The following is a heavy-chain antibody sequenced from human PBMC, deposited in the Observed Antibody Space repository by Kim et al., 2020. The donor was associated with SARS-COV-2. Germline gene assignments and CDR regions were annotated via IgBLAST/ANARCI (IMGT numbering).Heavy chain of an antibody. CDR3: ARDEAAAMGPSDFDY. CDR2: ISAYNGNT. CDR1: GYTFTSYG. Sequence: ASVKVSCKASGYTFTSYGISWVRQAPGQGLEWMGWISAYNGNTNYAQKLQGRVTMTTDTSTSTAYMELRSLRSDDTAVYYCARDEAAAMGPSDFDYWGQGTLVTVSS. V-gene: IGHV1-18*01. D-gene: IGHD5-18*01. J-gene: IGHJ4*02.